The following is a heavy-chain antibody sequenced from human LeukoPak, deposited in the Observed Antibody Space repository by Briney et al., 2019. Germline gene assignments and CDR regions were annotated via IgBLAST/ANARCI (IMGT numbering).Heavy chain of an antibody. J-gene: IGHJ4*02. V-gene: IGHV4-39*01. CDR3: ARHAPAAAGICDH. CDR2: TYYSGST. D-gene: IGHD6-13*01. Sequence: PSETLSLTCTVSGGSISSSSYYWGWIRQPPGKGLEWIGSTYYSGSTYYNPSLKSRVTISVDTSKNQFSLKLSSVTAADTAVYYCARHAPAAAGICDHWGQGTLVTVSS. CDR1: GGSISSSSYY.